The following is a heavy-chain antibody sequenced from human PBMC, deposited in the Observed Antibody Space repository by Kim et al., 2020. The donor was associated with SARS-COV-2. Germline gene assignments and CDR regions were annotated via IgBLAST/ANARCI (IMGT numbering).Heavy chain of an antibody. CDR1: GYTFTVYY. Sequence: ASVKVSCKASGYTFTVYYMHWVRQAPGQGLEWVGRINPHSGDTNYAQKFQGRVTMTRDASINTAYMELNRLRSDDTAVYYCARVSGYDIWVFDYWGQGTL. J-gene: IGHJ4*02. D-gene: IGHD5-12*01. CDR3: ARVSGYDIWVFDY. CDR2: INPHSGDT. V-gene: IGHV1-2*06.